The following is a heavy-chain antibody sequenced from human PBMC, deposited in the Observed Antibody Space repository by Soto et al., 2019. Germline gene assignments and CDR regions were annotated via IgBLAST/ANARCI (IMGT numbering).Heavy chain of an antibody. J-gene: IGHJ5*02. V-gene: IGHV1-2*02. D-gene: IGHD1-26*01. CDR1: GYTFSDYY. CDR2: INPSSGGT. Sequence: ASVKVSCKASGYTFSDYYVHWVREAPGQGLEWMGWINPSSGGTIYTQRFQGRVTMTRDTSISTVYMELSRLTSDDTAVYYCAREMGVIGAPGYTWFDPWGQGALVTVSS. CDR3: AREMGVIGAPGYTWFDP.